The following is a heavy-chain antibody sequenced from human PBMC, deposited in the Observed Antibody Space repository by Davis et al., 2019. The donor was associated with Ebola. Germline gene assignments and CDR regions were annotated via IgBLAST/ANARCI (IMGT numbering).Heavy chain of an antibody. D-gene: IGHD5-24*01. CDR2: MSTTGSTI. CDR3: ARKRYFDY. V-gene: IGHV3-11*04. CDR1: GFTFSDYH. Sequence: GESLKISCVASGFTFSDYHMSWIRQSPGKGLEWVSYMSTTGSTIYYADSVKGRFIISRDNAKNSLYLQMNSLRVEDTAVYYCARKRYFDYWGQGTLVTVSS. J-gene: IGHJ4*02.